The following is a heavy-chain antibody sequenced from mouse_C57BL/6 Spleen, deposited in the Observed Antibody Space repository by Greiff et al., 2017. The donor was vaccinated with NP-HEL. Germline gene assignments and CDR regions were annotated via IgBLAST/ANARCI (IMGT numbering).Heavy chain of an antibody. CDR3: AREENYYGSSLFAY. J-gene: IGHJ3*01. CDR2: ISDGGSYT. Sequence: EVQGVESGGGLVKPGGSLKLSCAASGFTFSSYAMSWVRQTPEKRLEWVATISDGGSYTYYPDNVKGRFTISRDNAKNNLYLQMSHLKSEDTAMYYCAREENYYGSSLFAYWGQGTLVTVSA. CDR1: GFTFSSYA. D-gene: IGHD1-1*01. V-gene: IGHV5-4*01.